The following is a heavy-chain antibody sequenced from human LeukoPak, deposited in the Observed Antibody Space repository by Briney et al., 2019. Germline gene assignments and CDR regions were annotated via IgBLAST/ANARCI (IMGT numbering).Heavy chain of an antibody. J-gene: IGHJ4*02. D-gene: IGHD6-6*01. CDR3: AKVPWSSSSSPYYFDY. CDR2: IRYDGSNK. V-gene: IGHV3-30*02. Sequence: GGSLRLSCAASGFTFSSYGMHWVRQAPGKGLEWVAFIRYDGSNKYYADSVKGRFTISRDNSKNTLYLQMNSLRAEDTAVYYCAKVPWSSSSSPYYFDYWGQGTLVTVSS. CDR1: GFTFSSYG.